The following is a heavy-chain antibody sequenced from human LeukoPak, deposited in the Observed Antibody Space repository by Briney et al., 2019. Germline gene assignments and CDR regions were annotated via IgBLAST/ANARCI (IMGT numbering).Heavy chain of an antibody. D-gene: IGHD6-19*01. CDR1: GYTLTELS. CDR2: FDPEDGET. Sequence: ASVKVSCKVSGYTLTELSMHWVRQAPGKGLEWMGGFDPEDGETIYAQKFQGRVTMTVDTSTDTAYMELSSLRSEDTAVYYCATGRKWLAFDYWGQGTLVTVSS. CDR3: ATGRKWLAFDY. V-gene: IGHV1-24*01. J-gene: IGHJ4*02.